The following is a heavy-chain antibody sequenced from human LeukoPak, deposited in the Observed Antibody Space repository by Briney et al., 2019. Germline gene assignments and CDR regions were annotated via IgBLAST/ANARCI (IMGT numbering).Heavy chain of an antibody. V-gene: IGHV3-30-3*02. CDR3: AKLAGSSPFDY. J-gene: IGHJ4*02. CDR2: ISYDGSTT. CDR1: GFTFSSYA. Sequence: GRSLRLSCAASGFTFSSYAMNWVHQAPGKGLEWVAVISYDGSTTYYADSVKGRFTISRDNSKNTLYLQMNSLRAEDTAVYYCAKLAGSSPFDYWGQGTLVTVSS. D-gene: IGHD1-26*01.